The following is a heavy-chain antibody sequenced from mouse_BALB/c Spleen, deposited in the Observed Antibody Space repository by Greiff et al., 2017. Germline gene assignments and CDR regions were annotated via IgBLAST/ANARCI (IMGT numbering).Heavy chain of an antibody. D-gene: IGHD2-10*01. CDR2: ISDGGSYT. CDR3: ARDLANALLAMDY. V-gene: IGHV5-4*02. J-gene: IGHJ4*01. CDR1: GFTFSDYY. Sequence: EVQGVESGGGLVKPGGSLKLSCAASGFTFSDYYMYWVRQTPDKRLEWVATISDGGSYTYYPDSVKGRFTISRDNAKNNLYLQMSSLKSEDTAMYYCARDLANALLAMDYWGQGTSVTVSS.